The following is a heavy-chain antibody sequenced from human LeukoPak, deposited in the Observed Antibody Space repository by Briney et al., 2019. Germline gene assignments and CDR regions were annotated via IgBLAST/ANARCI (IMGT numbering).Heavy chain of an antibody. D-gene: IGHD2-2*01. J-gene: IGHJ6*02. Sequence: GGSLRLSCAASGFTFSSYSMNWVRQAPGKGLEWVSSISSSSSYIYYADSVKGRFTISRDNAKNSLYLQTNSLRAEDTAVYYCARASVQIVVVPAASRYYYYGMDVWGQGTTVTVSS. CDR1: GFTFSSYS. CDR3: ARASVQIVVVPAASRYYYYGMDV. CDR2: ISSSSSYI. V-gene: IGHV3-21*01.